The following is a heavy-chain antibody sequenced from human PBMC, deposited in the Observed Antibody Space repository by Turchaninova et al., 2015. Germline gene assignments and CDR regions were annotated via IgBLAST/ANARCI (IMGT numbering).Heavy chain of an antibody. CDR1: GFTFSSYA. CDR3: AKIPTWDNVVENWFDP. D-gene: IGHD2-15*01. V-gene: IGHV3-23*01. J-gene: IGHJ5*02. CDR2: VSGRCNIT. Sequence: EVQLLESGGGLVQPGGSLRLSCAASGFTFSSYAMTWVRHAPGKGMEWVSGVSGRCNITSSGASVKGLFTISRDNSANRLYLRMNSLRAQDTAVYFCAKIPTWDNVVENWFDPWGQGTLVTVSS.